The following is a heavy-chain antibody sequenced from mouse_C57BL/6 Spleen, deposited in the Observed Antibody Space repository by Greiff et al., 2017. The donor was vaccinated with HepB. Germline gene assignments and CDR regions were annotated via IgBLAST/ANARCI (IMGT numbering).Heavy chain of an antibody. CDR3: ARFPITTGGAMDY. CDR1: GYTFTSYW. Sequence: VQLQQSGAELVKPGASVKLSCKASGYTFTSYWMHWVKQRPGRGLEWIGRIDPNSGGTKYNEKFKSKATLTVDKPSSTAYMQRSSLTSEDSAVYFVARFPITTGGAMDYWGQGTSVTVSS. J-gene: IGHJ4*01. D-gene: IGHD1-1*01. V-gene: IGHV1-72*01. CDR2: IDPNSGGT.